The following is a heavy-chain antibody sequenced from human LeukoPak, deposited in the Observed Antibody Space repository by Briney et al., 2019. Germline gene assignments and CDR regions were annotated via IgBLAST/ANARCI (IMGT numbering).Heavy chain of an antibody. J-gene: IGHJ3*02. V-gene: IGHV4-34*01. Sequence: SETLSLTCAVYGGSFSGYYWSWIRQPPGKGLEWIGEINHSGSTNYNPSLKSRVTISVDTSKNQFSLKLSSVTAADTAVYYCARGHSYGYAFEIWGQGTMVTVSS. D-gene: IGHD5-18*01. CDR1: GGSFSGYY. CDR3: ARGHSYGYAFEI. CDR2: INHSGST.